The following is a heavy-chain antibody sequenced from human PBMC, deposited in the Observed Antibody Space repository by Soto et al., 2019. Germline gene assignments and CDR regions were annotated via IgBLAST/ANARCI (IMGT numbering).Heavy chain of an antibody. CDR2: ISASGGYT. Sequence: EVQLLESGGGLVQPGGSLRLSCAASGFTFRSYAMSWVRQAPGKGLEWVSAISASGGYTYYADSVKGRFTISRDNSDNSKIMLYLQMNSLRAEDTALYYCVKDDYGDYKDDAFDMWGQGTMVTVSS. J-gene: IGHJ3*02. CDR1: GFTFRSYA. CDR3: VKDDYGDYKDDAFDM. D-gene: IGHD4-17*01. V-gene: IGHV3-23*01.